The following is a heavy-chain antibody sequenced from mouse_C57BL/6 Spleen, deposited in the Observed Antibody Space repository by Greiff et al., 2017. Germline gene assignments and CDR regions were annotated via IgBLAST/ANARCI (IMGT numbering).Heavy chain of an antibody. CDR2: IDPSDSYT. Sequence: VQLQQPWAELVKPGASVKLSCKASGYTFTSSWMHWVKQRPGQGLAWIGEIDPSDSYTNYNQKFKGKSTLTVDKSSSTAYMQLSSLTSEDSAVYYCASNWDGYFDVWGTGTTVTVSS. J-gene: IGHJ1*03. CDR3: ASNWDGYFDV. V-gene: IGHV1-69*01. D-gene: IGHD4-1*01. CDR1: GYTFTSSW.